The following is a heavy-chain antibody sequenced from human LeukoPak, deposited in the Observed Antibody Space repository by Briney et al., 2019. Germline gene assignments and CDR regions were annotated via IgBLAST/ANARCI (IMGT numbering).Heavy chain of an antibody. CDR1: GGSISSYY. CDR2: IYYSGRT. Sequence: KPSETLSLTCTVSGGSISSYYWSWIRQPPGKGLEWIGYIYYSGRTNYNPALKSRVTISVGTSKNQFSLKLSSVTAADTAVYYCARHRTIQLWFGFDYWGQGTLVTVSS. CDR3: ARHRTIQLWFGFDY. D-gene: IGHD5-18*01. V-gene: IGHV4-59*08. J-gene: IGHJ4*02.